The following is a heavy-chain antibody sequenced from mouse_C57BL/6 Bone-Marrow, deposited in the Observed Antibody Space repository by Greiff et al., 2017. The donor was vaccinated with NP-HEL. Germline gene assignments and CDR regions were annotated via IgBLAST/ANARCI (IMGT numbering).Heavy chain of an antibody. CDR1: GYSITSGYY. CDR3: ARDYYDYDWYFDV. Sequence: EVHLVESGPGLVKPSQSLSLTCSVTGYSITSGYYWNWIRQFPGNKLEWMGYISYDGSNNYNPSLKNRISITRDTSKNQFFLKLNSVTTEDTATYYCARDYYDYDWYFDVWGTGTTVTVSS. CDR2: ISYDGSN. D-gene: IGHD2-4*01. V-gene: IGHV3-6*01. J-gene: IGHJ1*03.